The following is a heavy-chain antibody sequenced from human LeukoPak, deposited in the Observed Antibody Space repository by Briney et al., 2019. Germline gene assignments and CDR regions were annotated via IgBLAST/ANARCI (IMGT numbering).Heavy chain of an antibody. Sequence: PGGSLRLSCAASGFTFSSFAMSWVRQAPGKGLEWVGHIRSKADGRTPDYIAPVKGRFTISRDDSKDTLYLQMNSLNTEDTAMYYCTTRSPARYCSDGACYSSADYWGQGTLVTVSS. CDR1: GFTFSSFA. CDR3: TTRSPARYCSDGACYSSADY. V-gene: IGHV3-15*01. CDR2: IRSKADGRTP. J-gene: IGHJ4*02. D-gene: IGHD2-15*01.